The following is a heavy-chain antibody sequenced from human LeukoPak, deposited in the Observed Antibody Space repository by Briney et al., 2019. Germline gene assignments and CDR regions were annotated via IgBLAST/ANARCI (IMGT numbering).Heavy chain of an antibody. D-gene: IGHD3-22*01. CDR3: ASGTYYYDSSGNTGGDY. Sequence: GGSLRLSCAASGFTFSSYAMSWVRQAPGKGLEWVSAISGSGGSTYYADSVKGRFTISRDNAKNSLYLQMNSLRAEDTAVYYCASGTYYYDSSGNTGGDYWGQGTLVTVSS. CDR2: ISGSGGST. V-gene: IGHV3-23*01. J-gene: IGHJ4*02. CDR1: GFTFSSYA.